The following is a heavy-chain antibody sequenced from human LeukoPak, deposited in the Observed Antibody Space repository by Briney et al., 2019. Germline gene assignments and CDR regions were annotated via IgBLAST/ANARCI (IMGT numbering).Heavy chain of an antibody. Sequence: GGSLRLSCAASGFTFSSYWMSWVRQAPGKGLEWVSAISGSGGRTYYADSVKGRFTISRDNSNNTLYLQMESLRAEGTAVYYCAKVDFSGSGRHGETAEFFQHWGQGTLVTVSS. D-gene: IGHD3-10*01. CDR2: ISGSGGRT. CDR1: GFTFSSYW. J-gene: IGHJ1*01. V-gene: IGHV3-23*01. CDR3: AKVDFSGSGRHGETAEFFQH.